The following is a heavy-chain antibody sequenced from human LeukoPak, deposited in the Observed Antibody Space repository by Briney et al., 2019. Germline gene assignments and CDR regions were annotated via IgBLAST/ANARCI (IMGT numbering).Heavy chain of an antibody. V-gene: IGHV3-21*01. CDR1: GFTFNDFG. Sequence: GGSLRLSCAASGFTFNDFGMNWVRQAPGKGLEWVSSISSSSSYIYYADSVKGRLTISRDNAKSSLCLQMNSLRAEDTAVYYCAREGCSSTSCTDLDYWGQGTLVTVSS. CDR3: AREGCSSTSCTDLDY. CDR2: ISSSSSYI. J-gene: IGHJ4*02. D-gene: IGHD2-2*01.